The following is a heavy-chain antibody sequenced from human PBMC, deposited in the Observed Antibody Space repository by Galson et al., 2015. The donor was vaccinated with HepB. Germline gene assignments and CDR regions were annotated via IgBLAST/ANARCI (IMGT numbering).Heavy chain of an antibody. V-gene: IGHV3-48*01. CDR1: GFTFSKYG. CDR2: ISSISSSNI. J-gene: IGHJ4*02. Sequence: SLRLSCAASGFTFSKYGVNWVRQAPGKGLEWVAYISSISSSNIYYADSVNGRFTISRDNAKNSLYLQMNSLRAEDTAVYYCARGRSGWYPFDYWGQGTLVTVSS. CDR3: ARGRSGWYPFDY. D-gene: IGHD6-19*01.